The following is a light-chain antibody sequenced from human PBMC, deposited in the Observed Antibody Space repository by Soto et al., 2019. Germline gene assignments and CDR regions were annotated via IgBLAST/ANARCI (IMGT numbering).Light chain of an antibody. J-gene: IGKJ1*01. CDR3: QHYGSSPKT. Sequence: EIVLTPSPATLSLSPGERATLSCRASQTVSSSYLAWYQQKPGQSPRLLIYGSSSRATGIPDRFSGSGSGTDFSLTISRLEPEDFAVYYCQHYGSSPKTFGQGTKVDIK. V-gene: IGKV3-20*01. CDR2: GSS. CDR1: QTVSSSY.